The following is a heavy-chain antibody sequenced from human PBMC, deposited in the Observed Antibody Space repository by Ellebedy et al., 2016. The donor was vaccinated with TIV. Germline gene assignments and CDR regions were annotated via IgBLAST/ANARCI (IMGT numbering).Heavy chain of an antibody. V-gene: IGHV3-23*01. Sequence: GESLKISCAASGFTFSSYAMSRVRQAPGKGLEWVSAISGSGGSTYYADSVKGRFTLSRDNSKNTLYLQMNSLRAEDTAVYYCAKGLIVGAITFDYWGQGTLVTVSS. CDR1: GFTFSSYA. J-gene: IGHJ4*02. CDR2: ISGSGGST. CDR3: AKGLIVGAITFDY. D-gene: IGHD1-26*01.